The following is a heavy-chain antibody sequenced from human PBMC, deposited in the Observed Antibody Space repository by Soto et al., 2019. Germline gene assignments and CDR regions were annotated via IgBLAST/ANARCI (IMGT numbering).Heavy chain of an antibody. CDR2: IHYSGST. J-gene: IGHJ6*02. CDR1: GASISSLY. CDR3: ARGGWSMDV. Sequence: QVQLQESGPGLVKPSETLSLTCTISGASISSLYWSWVRQPPGKGLEWIGYIHYSGSTSYNPSLKSRVTMLVDTSKNQFSRRLSSVTAADTAVYYCARGGWSMDVWGQGTTVTVS. V-gene: IGHV4-59*11. D-gene: IGHD2-15*01.